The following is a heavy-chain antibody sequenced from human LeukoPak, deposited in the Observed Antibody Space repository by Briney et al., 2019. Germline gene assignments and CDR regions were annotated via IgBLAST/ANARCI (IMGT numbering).Heavy chain of an antibody. V-gene: IGHV3-23*01. CDR2: ISGDRTNT. J-gene: IGHJ4*02. D-gene: IGHD4-11*01. CDR3: AHDAGPTGNPFFDY. CDR1: GFTFSTHG. Sequence: GGSLRLSCAASGFTFSTHGISWVRQSPGKGLEWVSTISGDRTNTHYADSVKGRFSISRDNSRNTLYLQMNSLTVEDTALYYCAHDAGPTGNPFFDYWGQGTLVTVSS.